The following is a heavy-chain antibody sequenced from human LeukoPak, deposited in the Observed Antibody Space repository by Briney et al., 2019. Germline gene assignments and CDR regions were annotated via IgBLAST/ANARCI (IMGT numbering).Heavy chain of an antibody. V-gene: IGHV5-10-1*01. CDR1: GYSFTSYW. CDR3: ARHGSGGTYYSSDY. J-gene: IGHJ4*02. D-gene: IGHD1-26*01. Sequence: HGESLKISCKGSGYSFTSYWISRVRQMPGKGLEWMGRIDPSDSYTNHSPSFQGHVTISADKSISTAYLQWSSLKASDTAMYYYARHGSGGTYYSSDYWGQGTLVTVSS. CDR2: IDPSDSYT.